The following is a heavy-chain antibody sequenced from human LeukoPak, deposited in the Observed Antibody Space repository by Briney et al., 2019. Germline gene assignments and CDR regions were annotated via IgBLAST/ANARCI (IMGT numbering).Heavy chain of an antibody. J-gene: IGHJ6*03. CDR1: GGSISSSSYY. CDR3: ARLPGVRYFDWLSPYNFYYYYYMDV. Sequence: KPSETLSLTCTVSGGSISSSSYYWGWIRQPPGKGLEWIGSIYYSGSTYYNPSLKSRVTISVDTSKNQFSLKLSSVTAADTAVYYCARLPGVRYFDWLSPYNFYYYYYMDVWGKGTTVTISS. CDR2: IYYSGST. V-gene: IGHV4-39*01. D-gene: IGHD3-9*01.